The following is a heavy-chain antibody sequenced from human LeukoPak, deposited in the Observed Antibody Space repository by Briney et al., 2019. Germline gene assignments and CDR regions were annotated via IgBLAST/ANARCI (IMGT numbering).Heavy chain of an antibody. Sequence: PGGSLRLSCAASGFTFSSYWMSWVRQAPGKGLEWVANIKQDGSEKYYVDSVKGRFTMSRDNAKNSLYLQMNSLRAEDTAVYYCAREYDFWSGYYYFDYWGQGTLVTVSS. V-gene: IGHV3-7*01. CDR1: GFTFSSYW. CDR2: IKQDGSEK. CDR3: AREYDFWSGYYYFDY. J-gene: IGHJ4*02. D-gene: IGHD3-3*01.